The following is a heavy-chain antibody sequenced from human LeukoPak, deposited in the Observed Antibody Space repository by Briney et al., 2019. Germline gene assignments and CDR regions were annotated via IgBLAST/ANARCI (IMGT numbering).Heavy chain of an antibody. J-gene: IGHJ6*03. D-gene: IGHD5-12*01. Sequence: PGGSLRLSCAASGFTVSSNYMSWVRQAPGKGVEWVSVIYSGGSTYYADSVKGRFTISRDNSKNTLYLQMKSLRAEDTAVYYCAKGGGYEAQYYYYYLDVWGKGTTVTISS. CDR2: IYSGGST. CDR1: GFTVSSNY. V-gene: IGHV3-66*01. CDR3: AKGGGYEAQYYYYYLDV.